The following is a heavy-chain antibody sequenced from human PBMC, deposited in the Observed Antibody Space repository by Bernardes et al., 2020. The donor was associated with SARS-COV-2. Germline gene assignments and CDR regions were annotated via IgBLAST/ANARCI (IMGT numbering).Heavy chain of an antibody. V-gene: IGHV5-51*01. CDR3: ARIDEVTGRDY. CDR2: IYPGDSDT. Sequence: GASVQSSCQASGYTFSDYWIAWVRQMPGKGLEWMGIIYPGDSDTRYSPSFQGQVTIPADKSISTAYVNWSRLKASYTAMYYCARIDEVTGRDYWGQGTLVTVSS. CDR1: GYTFSDYW. J-gene: IGHJ4*02. D-gene: IGHD6-19*01.